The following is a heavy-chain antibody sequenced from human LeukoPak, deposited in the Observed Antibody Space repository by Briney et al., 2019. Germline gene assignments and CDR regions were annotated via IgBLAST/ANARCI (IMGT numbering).Heavy chain of an antibody. J-gene: IGHJ4*02. CDR1: GFTFSSYS. V-gene: IGHV3-48*01. CDR3: ARGQRYTKFTIFGVFDY. D-gene: IGHD3-3*01. CDR2: ISSSSSTI. Sequence: GGSLRLSCAASGFTFSSYSMNWVRQAPGKGLEWVSYISSSSSTIYYADSVKGRFTISRDNAKNSLYLQMNSLRAEDTAVYYCARGQRYTKFTIFGVFDYWGQGTLVTVSS.